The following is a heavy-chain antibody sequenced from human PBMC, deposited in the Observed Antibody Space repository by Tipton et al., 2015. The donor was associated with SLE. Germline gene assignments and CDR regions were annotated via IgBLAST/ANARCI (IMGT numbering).Heavy chain of an antibody. CDR1: GFTFSSYE. Sequence: GSLRLSCAASGFTFSSYEMNWVRQAPGKGLEWVSYISSSGNTIYYADSVKGRFTISRDNAKNSLYLQMNSLRAEDTALYYCARDIAVAGTPFPYYYYYYMDVWGKGTTVTVSS. D-gene: IGHD6-19*01. CDR2: ISSSGNTI. CDR3: ARDIAVAGTPFPYYYYYYMDV. V-gene: IGHV3-48*03. J-gene: IGHJ6*03.